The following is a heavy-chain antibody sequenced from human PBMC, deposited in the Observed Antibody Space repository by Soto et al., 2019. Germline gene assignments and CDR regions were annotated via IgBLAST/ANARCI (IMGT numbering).Heavy chain of an antibody. CDR3: ARAEWSYDFWSGFDP. V-gene: IGHV3-7*03. D-gene: IGHD3-3*01. CDR2: IKQDGSEK. Sequence: GGSLRLSCAASGFTFSSYWMSWVRQAPGKGLEWLANIKQDGSEKYYVDSVKGRFTISRDNAKNSLYLQMNSLRAEDTAVYYCARAEWSYDFWSGFDPWGQGTLVTVSS. CDR1: GFTFSSYW. J-gene: IGHJ5*02.